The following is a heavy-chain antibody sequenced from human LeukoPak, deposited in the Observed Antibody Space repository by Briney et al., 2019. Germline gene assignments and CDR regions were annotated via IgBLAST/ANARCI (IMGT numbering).Heavy chain of an antibody. V-gene: IGHV1-69*11. D-gene: IGHD3-10*01. CDR1: GYTFTSYY. Sequence: ASVKVSCKASGYTFTSYYMHWVRQAPGQGLEWMGRIIPILGTANYAQKFQGRVTITADESTSTAYMELSSLRSEDTAVYYCARSRGVNAFDIWGQGTMVTVSS. CDR2: IIPILGTA. J-gene: IGHJ3*02. CDR3: ARSRGVNAFDI.